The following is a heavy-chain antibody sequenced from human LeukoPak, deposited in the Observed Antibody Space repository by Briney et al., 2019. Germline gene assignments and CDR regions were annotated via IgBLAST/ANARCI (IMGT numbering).Heavy chain of an antibody. Sequence: GGSLRLSCAASGFTFGDYSMNWVRQAPGKGLEWVAYIRSSGSPIYYADSVKGRFTISRDNSKNTLYLQMNSLRAEDTAVYYCAKSYDFWSGYKDYWGQGTLVTVSS. CDR3: AKSYDFWSGYKDY. CDR2: IRSSGSPI. J-gene: IGHJ4*02. D-gene: IGHD3-3*01. V-gene: IGHV3-48*01. CDR1: GFTFGDYS.